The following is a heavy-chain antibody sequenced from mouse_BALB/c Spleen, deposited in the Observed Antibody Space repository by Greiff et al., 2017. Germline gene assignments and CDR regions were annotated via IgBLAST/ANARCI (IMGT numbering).Heavy chain of an antibody. CDR3: TRDRVVYRYAFAY. CDR2: INPSNGGT. V-gene: IGHV1S81*02. CDR1: GYTFTSYY. D-gene: IGHD2-14*01. Sequence: QVQLQQSGAELVKPGASVKLSCKASGYTFTSYYMYWVKQRPGQGLEWIGEINPSNGGTNFNEKFKSKATLTVDKSSSTAYMQLSSLTSEDSAVYYCTRDRVVYRYAFAYWGQGTLVTVSA. J-gene: IGHJ3*01.